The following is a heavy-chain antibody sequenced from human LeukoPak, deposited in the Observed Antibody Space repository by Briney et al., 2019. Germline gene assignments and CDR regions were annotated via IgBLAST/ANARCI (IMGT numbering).Heavy chain of an antibody. CDR2: IFNSGST. V-gene: IGHV4-39*07. Sequence: SETLSLTCSVSGGSISSSSYYWGWIRQPPGKGLEWIGSIFNSGSTYYNPSLKSRVTISVDKSQNQFSLKVNSLTAADTAVYYCVANGYYSLDVWGKGITVTVSS. J-gene: IGHJ6*03. CDR3: VANGYYSLDV. D-gene: IGHD2-8*01. CDR1: GGSISSSSYY.